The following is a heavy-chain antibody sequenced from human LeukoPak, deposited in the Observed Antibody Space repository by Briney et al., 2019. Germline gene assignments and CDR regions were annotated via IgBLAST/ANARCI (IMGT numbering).Heavy chain of an antibody. J-gene: IGHJ5*02. V-gene: IGHV3-21*01. CDR3: ARGYSSSRRFDP. D-gene: IGHD6-6*01. Sequence: PGRSLRLSCAASGFTFSSYGMHWVRQAPGKGLEWVSSISNSSSYIYYADSVKGRFTISRDNAKNSLYLQMNSLRAEDTAVYYCARGYSSSRRFDPWGQGTLVTVSS. CDR2: ISNSSSYI. CDR1: GFTFSSYG.